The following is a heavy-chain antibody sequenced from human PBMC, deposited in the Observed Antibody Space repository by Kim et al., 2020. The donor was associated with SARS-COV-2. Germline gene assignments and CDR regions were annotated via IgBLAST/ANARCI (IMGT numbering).Heavy chain of an antibody. D-gene: IGHD6-13*01. V-gene: IGHV3-23*01. CDR3: AKDSGAAEDDY. CDR2: T. Sequence: TYYEDSVKGRLTISRDNSKNTVYLQMNSLRAEDTAVYYCAKDSGAAEDDYWGQGTLVTVSS. J-gene: IGHJ4*02.